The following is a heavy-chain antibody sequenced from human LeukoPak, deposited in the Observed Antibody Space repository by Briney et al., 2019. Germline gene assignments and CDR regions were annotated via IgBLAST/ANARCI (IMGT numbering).Heavy chain of an antibody. CDR1: GGSVFNTNW. CDR2: VHLDGRT. D-gene: IGHD3-3*01. CDR3: AREGGFYRPLDY. Sequence: SETLSLTCGVSGGSVFNTNWWTWVRQPPGKGLDWIGEVHLDGRTNYNPSLESRLTMSVDVSENQVSLKLTSVTAADTAVYYCAREGGFYRPLDYSGQGTLVTVSS. V-gene: IGHV4-4*02. J-gene: IGHJ4*02.